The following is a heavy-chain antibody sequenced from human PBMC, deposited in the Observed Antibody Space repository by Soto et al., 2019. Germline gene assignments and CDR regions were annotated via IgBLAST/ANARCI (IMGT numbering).Heavy chain of an antibody. D-gene: IGHD2-8*01. J-gene: IGHJ6*03. CDR1: GFSFSTYA. V-gene: IGHV3-23*01. CDR3: AGRYCPNGVCYTNYYYYMDI. Sequence: EVQLLESGGGLVQPGGSLSLSCAASGFSFSTYAMTWVRQAPGTGLEWVSTITPSGGNTYYADSVKVRFTITRDNSENTLYLHMNSLRAEDTAVYYCAGRYCPNGVCYTNYYYYMDIWGEGTTVTVSS. CDR2: ITPSGGNT.